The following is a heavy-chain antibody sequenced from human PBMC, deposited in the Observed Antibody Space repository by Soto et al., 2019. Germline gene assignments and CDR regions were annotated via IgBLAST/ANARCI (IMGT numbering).Heavy chain of an antibody. V-gene: IGHV4-59*08. CDR3: PTLAYGGYVLGWFDP. Sequence: PSETLSLTCTVSGGSISSYYWSLIRQPPGKGLEWIGYIYYSGSTNYNPSLKSRVTISVDTSKNQFSLKLSSVTAADTAVYYCPTLAYGGYVLGWFDPWGQGTLVTVSS. CDR1: GGSISSYY. D-gene: IGHD4-17*01. J-gene: IGHJ5*02. CDR2: IYYSGST.